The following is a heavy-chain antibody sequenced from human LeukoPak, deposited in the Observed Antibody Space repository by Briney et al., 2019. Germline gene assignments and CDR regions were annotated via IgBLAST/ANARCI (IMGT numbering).Heavy chain of an antibody. D-gene: IGHD1-26*01. CDR2: INHSGST. V-gene: IGHV4-34*01. CDR1: GGSFSGYY. CDR3: ARGTELYYMDV. J-gene: IGHJ6*03. Sequence: SATLSLTCAVYGGSFSGYYWSWIRQPPGKGLEWIGEINHSGSTNYNPSLKSRVTISVDTSKNQFSLKLSSVTAADTAVYYCARGTELYYMDVWGKGTTVTVSS.